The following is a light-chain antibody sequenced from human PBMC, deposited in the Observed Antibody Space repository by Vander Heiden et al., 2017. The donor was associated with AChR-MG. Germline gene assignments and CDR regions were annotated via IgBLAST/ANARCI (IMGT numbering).Light chain of an antibody. V-gene: IGLV2-11*01. Sequence: QSALTQPRSVSGSPGQSVTISCTGTSSDVGGYNYVSWYQQHPSKAPKLMIYDVRKRPSGVPDRFSGSKSGNTASLTISGLQAEDEADYYCCSYAGSYTKVFGGGTKLTVL. CDR2: DVR. J-gene: IGLJ3*02. CDR3: CSYAGSYTKV. CDR1: SSDVGGYNY.